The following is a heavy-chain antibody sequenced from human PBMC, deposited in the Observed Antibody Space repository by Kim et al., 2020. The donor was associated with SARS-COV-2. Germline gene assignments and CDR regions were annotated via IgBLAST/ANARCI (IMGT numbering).Heavy chain of an antibody. Sequence: GETTTYADAVEGRVTVSRDNSKNTLYLQMSSLRAEDTAIYYCANPRQPDYWGQGTLVTVSS. D-gene: IGHD6-13*01. CDR3: ANPRQPDY. CDR2: GETT. V-gene: IGHV3-23*01. J-gene: IGHJ4*02.